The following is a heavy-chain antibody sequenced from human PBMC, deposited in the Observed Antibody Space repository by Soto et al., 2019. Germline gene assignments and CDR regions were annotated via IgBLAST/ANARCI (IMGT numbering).Heavy chain of an antibody. D-gene: IGHD4-17*01. J-gene: IGHJ6*02. CDR3: ATPVTTGYGMDV. V-gene: IGHV1-2*04. CDR2: INPNSGGT. Sequence: ASVKVSCKASGCTFTGYYMHWVRQAPGQGLEWMGWINPNSGGTNYAQKFQGWVTMTRDTSISTAYMELSRLRSDDTAVYYCATPVTTGYGMDVWGQGTTVTVSS. CDR1: GCTFTGYY.